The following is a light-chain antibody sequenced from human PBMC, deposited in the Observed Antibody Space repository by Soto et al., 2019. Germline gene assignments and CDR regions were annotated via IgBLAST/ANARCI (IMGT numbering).Light chain of an antibody. V-gene: IGKV3-20*01. CDR1: QSITSF. CDR2: TAS. J-gene: IGKJ1*01. CDR3: HQYFSSPRT. Sequence: ELVLTQSPATLSVSPGERATLSCRASQSITSFLAWYQQKPGQAPRLLIYTASNRAPGIPGRFSGSASGREYTLTISRLEPEDFAVYYCHQYFSSPRTFGQGTKVDIK.